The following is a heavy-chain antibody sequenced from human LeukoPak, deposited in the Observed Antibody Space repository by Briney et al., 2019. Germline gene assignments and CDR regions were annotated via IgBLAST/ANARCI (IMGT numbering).Heavy chain of an antibody. CDR1: GFNFLTYG. J-gene: IGHJ4*02. CDR3: ARTAYDLRGQSLVPGLDS. Sequence: GGSLRLSFSAAGFNFLTYGLNWVRQAPGERPELLSSIPVGISTTHYADSVRGRFTVSRDDAKSSLYLQMSSLRVEDTVVYYCARTAYDLRGQSLVPGLDSWGQGTLVTVSS. CDR2: IPVGISTT. V-gene: IGHV3-48*04. D-gene: IGHD6-19*01.